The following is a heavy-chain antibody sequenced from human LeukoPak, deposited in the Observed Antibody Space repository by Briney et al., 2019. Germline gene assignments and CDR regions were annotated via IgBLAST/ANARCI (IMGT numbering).Heavy chain of an antibody. CDR3: ARDDGDYAHPVDY. Sequence: TGGSLRLSCAASGFTFSSYSMNWVRQAPGKGLEWVSYISVSRSTIYYADSVKGRFTISRDNAKNSLYLQMNSLRAEDTAVYYCARDDGDYAHPVDYWGQGTLVTVSS. V-gene: IGHV3-48*04. CDR2: ISVSRSTI. J-gene: IGHJ4*02. CDR1: GFTFSSYS. D-gene: IGHD4-17*01.